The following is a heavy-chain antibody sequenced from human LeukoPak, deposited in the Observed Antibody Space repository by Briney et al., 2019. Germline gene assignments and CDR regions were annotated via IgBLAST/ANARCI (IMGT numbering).Heavy chain of an antibody. V-gene: IGHV1-2*02. Sequence: ASAKVSCKASGYTYTGYYMHWVRQAPGQGLEWMRWINPNSGGTNYAQKYQGRVTMTRDTSISTAYMELSSLRSDDTAVYYCARAVAGMNFDYWGQGTLVTVSS. D-gene: IGHD6-19*01. CDR2: INPNSGGT. CDR3: ARAVAGMNFDY. J-gene: IGHJ4*02. CDR1: GYTYTGYY.